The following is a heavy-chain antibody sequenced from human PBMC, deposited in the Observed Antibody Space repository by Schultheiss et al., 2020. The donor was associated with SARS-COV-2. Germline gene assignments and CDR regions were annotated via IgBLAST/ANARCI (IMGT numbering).Heavy chain of an antibody. CDR3: AKEGDYDYVWGSYLFDY. D-gene: IGHD3-16*01. CDR2: ISGSGGST. CDR1: GFTFSNYW. J-gene: IGHJ4*02. V-gene: IGHV3-23*01. Sequence: GGSLRLSCAASGFTFSNYWMSWVRQAPGKGLEWVSAISGSGGSTYYADSVKGRFTFSRDNSKNTLYLQMNSLRAEDTAVYYCAKEGDYDYVWGSYLFDYWGQGTLVTVSS.